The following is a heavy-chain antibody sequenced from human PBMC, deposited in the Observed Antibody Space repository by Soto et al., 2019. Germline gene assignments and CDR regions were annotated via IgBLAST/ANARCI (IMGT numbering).Heavy chain of an antibody. J-gene: IGHJ4*02. CDR2: VSWNSGAK. CDR1: GFSFDDFV. CDR3: AKGVATAVPALDY. Sequence: GGSLRLSCVASGFSFDDFVMNWVRQRPGKGLEWVSSVSWNSGAKLYADSVKGRFAISRDSAKRSVYLQMNSLRPDDTAFYYCAKGVATAVPALDYWGQGTLVTVSS. V-gene: IGHV3-9*01. D-gene: IGHD2-21*02.